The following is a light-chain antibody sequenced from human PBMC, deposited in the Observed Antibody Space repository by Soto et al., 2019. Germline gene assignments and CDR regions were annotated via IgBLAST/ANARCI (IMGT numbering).Light chain of an antibody. CDR1: QSVGRN. V-gene: IGKV3-15*01. CDR3: QQYNNWPYT. J-gene: IGKJ2*01. Sequence: EIVMTQSPVALSVSPGERAALSCRASQSVGRNFAWYQQRPGQAPRVLIYGTSTRATGVPARFSGSGSGTDFPLTISSLQSEDFAVYDCQQYNNWPYTFGQGTRLEIK. CDR2: GTS.